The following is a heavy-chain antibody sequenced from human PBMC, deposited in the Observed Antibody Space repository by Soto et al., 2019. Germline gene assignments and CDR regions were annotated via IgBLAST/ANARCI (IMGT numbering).Heavy chain of an antibody. CDR1: GGSFSGYY. Sequence: SETLSLTCAVYGGSFSGYYWSWIRQPPGKGLEWIGEINHSGSTNYNPSLKSRVTISVDTSKNQFSLKLSSVTAADTAVYYCARKKVASSTSLGEEGGKNRYYFDYWGQGTLVTVSS. CDR2: INHSGST. J-gene: IGHJ4*02. D-gene: IGHD2-2*01. CDR3: ARKKVASSTSLGEEGGKNRYYFDY. V-gene: IGHV4-34*01.